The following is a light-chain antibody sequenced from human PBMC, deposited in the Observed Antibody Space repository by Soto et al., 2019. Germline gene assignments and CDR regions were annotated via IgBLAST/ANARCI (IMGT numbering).Light chain of an antibody. CDR2: GNN. J-gene: IGLJ2*01. Sequence: QSVLTQPPSVSGAPGQRVTISCTGSSSNIGAGYDVYWYQQFPATGPKLLIYGNNNRPSGVPDRFSGSKSGTSASLAITGLQAEDEADYYCQSYDSSLKVVFGGGTKVTVL. V-gene: IGLV1-40*01. CDR1: SSNIGAGYD. CDR3: QSYDSSLKVV.